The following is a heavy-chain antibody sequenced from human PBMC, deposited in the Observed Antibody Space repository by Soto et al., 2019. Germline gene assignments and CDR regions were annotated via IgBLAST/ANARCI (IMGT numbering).Heavy chain of an antibody. V-gene: IGHV3-30-3*01. CDR2: ISYDGSNK. CDR3: ARDHYDFRSGYYYYYGMDV. J-gene: IGHJ6*02. CDR1: GFTFSSYA. D-gene: IGHD3-3*01. Sequence: PGGSLRLSCAASGFTFSSYAMHWVRQAPGKGLEWVAVISYDGSNKYYADSVKGRFTISRDNSKNTLYLQMNSLRAEDTAVYYCARDHYDFRSGYYYYYGMDVWGQGTPVTVSS.